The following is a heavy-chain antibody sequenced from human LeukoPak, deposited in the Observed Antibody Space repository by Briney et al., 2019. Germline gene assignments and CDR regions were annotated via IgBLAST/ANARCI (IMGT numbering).Heavy chain of an antibody. V-gene: IGHV5-51*01. J-gene: IGHJ3*02. Sequence: GESLKISCKGSGYSFTSYWIGWVRQMPGKGLEWMGIIYPGDSDTRYSPSFQGQVTISADKSIRTAYLQWSSLKASDTAMYYCARQKDYDIYAFDIWGQGTMVTVSP. CDR1: GYSFTSYW. D-gene: IGHD3-9*01. CDR3: ARQKDYDIYAFDI. CDR2: IYPGDSDT.